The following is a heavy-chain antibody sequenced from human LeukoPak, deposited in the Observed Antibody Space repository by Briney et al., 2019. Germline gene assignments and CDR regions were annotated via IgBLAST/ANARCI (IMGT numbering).Heavy chain of an antibody. Sequence: SVKVSCKASGYTFTGYFMHWVRQAPGQGLEWMGGIIPIFGTANYAQKFQGRVTITADESTSTAYMELSSLRSEDTAVYYCARDPDYGDYVGIRSTSDYWGQGTLVTVSS. CDR2: IIPIFGTA. CDR3: ARDPDYGDYVGIRSTSDY. V-gene: IGHV1-69*13. D-gene: IGHD4-17*01. CDR1: GYTFTGYF. J-gene: IGHJ4*02.